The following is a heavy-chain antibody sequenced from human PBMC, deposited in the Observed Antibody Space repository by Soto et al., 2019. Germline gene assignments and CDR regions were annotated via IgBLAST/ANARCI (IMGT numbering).Heavy chain of an antibody. CDR1: GFTVSSNY. CDR3: ARDRSGTTVTV. V-gene: IGHV3-66*01. Sequence: EVQLVESGGGLVQPGGSLRLSCAASGFTVSSNYMSWVRQAPGKGLEWVSVIYSGGSTYYADSVKGRFTISRDNYKNTTYLQMNSLRAEDTAVYYCARDRSGTTVTVWGQGTLVTVSS. CDR2: IYSGGST. D-gene: IGHD4-17*01. J-gene: IGHJ4*02.